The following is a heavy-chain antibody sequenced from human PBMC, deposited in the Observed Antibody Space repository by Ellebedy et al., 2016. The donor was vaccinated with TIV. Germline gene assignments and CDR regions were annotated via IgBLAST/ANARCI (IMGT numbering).Heavy chain of an antibody. J-gene: IGHJ4*02. V-gene: IGHV3-7*01. Sequence: GESLKISCAASGFTFSSYWMHWVRQAPGKGLEWVANIKQDGSEKYYVDSVKGRFTISRDNAKNSLYLQMNSLRAEDTAVYYCSRENSYAPRVFDYWGQGTLVTVSS. CDR1: GFTFSSYW. D-gene: IGHD5-18*01. CDR2: IKQDGSEK. CDR3: SRENSYAPRVFDY.